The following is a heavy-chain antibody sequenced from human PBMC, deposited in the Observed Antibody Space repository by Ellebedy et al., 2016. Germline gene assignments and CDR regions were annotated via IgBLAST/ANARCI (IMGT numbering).Heavy chain of an antibody. V-gene: IGHV3-66*01. D-gene: IGHD1-26*01. CDR3: ARDLVVGATGDYFDY. CDR1: GFTVSSNY. Sequence: GESLKISCAASGFTVSSNYMSWVRQAPGKGLEWVSVIYSGGSTYYADSVKGRFTISRDNSKNTLYLQMNSLRAEDTAVYYCARDLVVGATGDYFDYWGQGTLVTVSS. CDR2: IYSGGST. J-gene: IGHJ4*02.